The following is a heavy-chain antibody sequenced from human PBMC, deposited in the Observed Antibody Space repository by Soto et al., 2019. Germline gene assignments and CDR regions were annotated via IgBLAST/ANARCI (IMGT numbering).Heavy chain of an antibody. Sequence: QVQLVESGGGVVQPGRSLRLSCAASGFTFSGYGIHWVRQAPGKGLEWVAVISYDGSNKYYADSVKGRFTISRDNSKNTLYLQMNSLRAEDTAVYYCAKGAYAVVAASYFDYWGQGTLVTVSS. CDR1: GFTFSGYG. CDR3: AKGAYAVVAASYFDY. CDR2: ISYDGSNK. J-gene: IGHJ4*02. D-gene: IGHD2-15*01. V-gene: IGHV3-30*18.